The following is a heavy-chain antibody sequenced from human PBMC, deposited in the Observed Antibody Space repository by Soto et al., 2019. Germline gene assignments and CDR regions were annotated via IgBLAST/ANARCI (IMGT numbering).Heavy chain of an antibody. CDR3: ARVARNCSGGSCYSVYYYYYYMDV. J-gene: IGHJ6*03. CDR1: GGSISSYY. CDR2: IYYSGST. Sequence: LPETLSLTCTVSGGSISSYYWSWIRQPPGKGLEWIGYIYYSGSTNYNPSLKSRVTISVDTSKNQFSLKLSSVTAADTAVYYCARVARNCSGGSCYSVYYYYYYMDVWGKGTTVTVSS. V-gene: IGHV4-59*01. D-gene: IGHD2-15*01.